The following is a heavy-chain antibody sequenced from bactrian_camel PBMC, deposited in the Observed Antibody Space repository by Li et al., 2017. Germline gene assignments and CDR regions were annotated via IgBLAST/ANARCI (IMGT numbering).Heavy chain of an antibody. CDR3: AADDRCPYGGSMTRALSVYTY. J-gene: IGHJ4*01. V-gene: IGHV3S53*01. CDR1: GYIHKNAC. CDR2: LDSDGVI. D-gene: IGHD6*01. Sequence: HVQLVESGGGSVQAGGSLKLSCATSGYIHKNACMGWFRQTPGKEREGVAALDSDGVIRHADSVKGRFTISKDNAKNTLYLQMNSLQPEDTAMYYCAADDRCPYGGSMTRALSVYTYWGQGTQVTVS.